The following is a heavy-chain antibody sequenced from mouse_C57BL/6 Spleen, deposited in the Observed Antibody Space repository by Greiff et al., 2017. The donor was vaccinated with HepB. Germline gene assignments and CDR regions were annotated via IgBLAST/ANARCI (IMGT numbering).Heavy chain of an antibody. Sequence: VQLQQSGAELVKPGASVKLSCTASGFNIKEYYMHWVKQRTEQGLEWIGRIDPEDGETKYAPKCQGKATITADTSSHTAYLQLSSLTTEDTAVYYCARARYDYLFDYWGQGTTLTVSS. D-gene: IGHD2-4*01. J-gene: IGHJ2*01. V-gene: IGHV14-2*01. CDR3: ARARYDYLFDY. CDR1: GFNIKEYY. CDR2: IDPEDGET.